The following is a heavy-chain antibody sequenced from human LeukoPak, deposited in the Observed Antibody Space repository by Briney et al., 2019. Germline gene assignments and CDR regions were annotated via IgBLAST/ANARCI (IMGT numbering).Heavy chain of an antibody. CDR2: INSDGRSI. V-gene: IGHV3-74*01. J-gene: IGHJ4*02. CDR3: ARVRYSYGYDW. CDR1: GFTFGNYW. D-gene: IGHD5-18*01. Sequence: PGGSLRLSCAASGFTFGNYWMHWVRQAPGKGLVWVSRINSDGRSISYADSVKGRFTISRDNAKNTLYLQTNSLRAEDTAVYYCARVRYSYGYDWWGPGTLVTVSS.